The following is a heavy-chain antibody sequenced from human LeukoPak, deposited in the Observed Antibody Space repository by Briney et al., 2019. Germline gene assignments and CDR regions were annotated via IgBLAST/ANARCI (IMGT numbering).Heavy chain of an antibody. V-gene: IGHV3-23*01. CDR3: ARDQLGHYYYYMDV. CDR2: ISGSGGST. Sequence: PGGSLRLSCAASGFTFSSYAMSWVRQAPGKGLEWVSAISGSGGSTYYADSVKGRFTISRDNSKNTLYLQMNSLRAEDTAVYYCARDQLGHYYYYMDVWGKGTTVTVSS. CDR1: GFTFSSYA. J-gene: IGHJ6*03. D-gene: IGHD1-1*01.